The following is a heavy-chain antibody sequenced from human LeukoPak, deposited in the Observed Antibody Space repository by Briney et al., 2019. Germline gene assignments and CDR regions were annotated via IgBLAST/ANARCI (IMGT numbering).Heavy chain of an antibody. CDR3: ARLVGDVTTWDC. CDR1: GSSFSNYW. CDR2: IKQDESEK. Sequence: GGSLRLSCTAAGSSFSNYWMSCVRQAPGKGLEWVASIKQDESEKYYVDSVKGRFTTSRDNAKSSLYLQMSALRGEDTAVYYCARLVGDVTTWDCWGQGTLVTVSS. J-gene: IGHJ4*02. V-gene: IGHV3-7*03. D-gene: IGHD1-26*01.